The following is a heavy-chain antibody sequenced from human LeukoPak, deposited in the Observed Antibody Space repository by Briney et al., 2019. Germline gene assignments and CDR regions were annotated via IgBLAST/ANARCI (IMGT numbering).Heavy chain of an antibody. CDR2: IYTSGST. CDR3: AREHFQGGGVYYFDY. J-gene: IGHJ4*02. CDR1: GGSISSYY. Sequence: SETLSLTCTVSGGSISSYYWSWIRQPAGKGLEWTGRIYTSGSTNYNPSLKSRVTMSVDTSKNQFSLKLSSVTAADTAVYYCAREHFQGGGVYYFDYWGQGTLVTVSS. V-gene: IGHV4-4*07. D-gene: IGHD3-10*01.